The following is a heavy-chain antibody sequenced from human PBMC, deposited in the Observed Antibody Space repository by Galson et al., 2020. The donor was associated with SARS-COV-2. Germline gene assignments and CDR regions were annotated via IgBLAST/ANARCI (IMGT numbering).Heavy chain of an antibody. J-gene: IGHJ5*02. V-gene: IGHV1-8*01. CDR3: ARSYVDFATWFDP. CDR2: MNPNSGNT. D-gene: IGHD4-17*01. CDR1: GYTFTNYE. Sequence: ASVKVSCKASGYTFTNYELNWVRQAPGKGLEWMGRMNPNSGNTGYAQKFQGRVTMTRTTSISTAYMELNSLTSEDTAVYYCARSYVDFATWFDPWGQGTLVTVSS.